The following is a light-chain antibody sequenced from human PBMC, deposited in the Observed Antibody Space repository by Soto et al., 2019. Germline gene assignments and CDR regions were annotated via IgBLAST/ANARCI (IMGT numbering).Light chain of an antibody. V-gene: IGKV1-9*01. CDR2: AAS. CDR3: QQLFSYPLFT. J-gene: IGKJ3*01. Sequence: DIQLTQSPSFLSASVGDRDTITCRASQGISSYLAWYQQKPGKAPKLLIYAASTLQSGVPSRFSGSGSGTEFTLTISSLQPEDFASYYCQQLFSYPLFTFGPGTKVDIK. CDR1: QGISSY.